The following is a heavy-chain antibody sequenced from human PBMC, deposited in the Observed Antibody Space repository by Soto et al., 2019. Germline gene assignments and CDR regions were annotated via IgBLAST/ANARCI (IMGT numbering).Heavy chain of an antibody. CDR1: GGSISSGDCY. J-gene: IGHJ6*02. CDR2: IYYSGST. CDR3: ARSDYYYYYGMDV. V-gene: IGHV4-30-4*01. Sequence: PSETLSLTCTVSGGSISSGDCYWSWIRQPPGKGLEWIGYIYYSGSTYYNPSLKSRVTISVDTSKNQFSLKLSSVTAADTAVYYCARSDYYYYYGMDVWGQGTTVTVYS.